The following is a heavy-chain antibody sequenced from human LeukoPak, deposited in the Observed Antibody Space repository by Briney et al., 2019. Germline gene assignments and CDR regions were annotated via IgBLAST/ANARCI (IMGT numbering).Heavy chain of an antibody. CDR2: IYTSGST. V-gene: IGHV4-61*02. J-gene: IGHJ5*02. CDR3: ARATMVRGHQNWFDP. D-gene: IGHD3-10*01. Sequence: SETLSLTCTVSGGSISSGSYYWSWIRQPAGKGLEWIGRIYTSGSTNYNPSLKSRVTMSVDTSKNQFSLKLSSVTAADTAVYYCARATMVRGHQNWFDPWGQGTLVTVSS. CDR1: GGSISSGSYY.